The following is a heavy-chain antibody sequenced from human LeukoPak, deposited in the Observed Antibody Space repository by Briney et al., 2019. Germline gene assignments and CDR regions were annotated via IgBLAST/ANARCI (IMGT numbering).Heavy chain of an antibody. CDR1: GYTFTDYY. V-gene: IGHV1-2*02. D-gene: IGHD7-27*01. CDR3: ARWPVTGDDAFDI. CDR2: INPNSGGT. Sequence: ASLTVSCKASGYTFTDYYMHWVRQAPGQGREWMGWINPNSGGTNYAQKFQGRVTMTRDTSISTAYMELSRLRSDDTAVYYCARWPVTGDDAFDIWGQGTMVTVSS. J-gene: IGHJ3*02.